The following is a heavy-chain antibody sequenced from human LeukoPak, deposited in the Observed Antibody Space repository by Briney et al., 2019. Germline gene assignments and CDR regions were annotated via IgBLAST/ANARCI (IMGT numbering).Heavy chain of an antibody. V-gene: IGHV4-59*11. CDR2: ISYIGST. Sequence: SETLSLTCTVSDGSISSHYWSWIRQPPGKGLEWIGYISYIGSTNYNPSLKSRVTISIDTSKNQFSLKLSSVTAADTAVYYCARDLVTVTKGFDIWGQGTMVSVSS. CDR1: DGSISSHY. CDR3: ARDLVTVTKGFDI. J-gene: IGHJ3*02. D-gene: IGHD4-17*01.